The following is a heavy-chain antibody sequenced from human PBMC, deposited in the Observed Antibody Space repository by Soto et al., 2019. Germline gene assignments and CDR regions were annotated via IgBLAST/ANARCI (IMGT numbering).Heavy chain of an antibody. CDR1: GGTFSSYA. CDR3: ATARTYYDFWSGYPYYYYYGMDV. CDR2: IIPIFGTA. D-gene: IGHD3-3*01. Sequence: GTSVKVSCKASGGTFSSYAISWVRQAPGQGLEWMGGIIPIFGTANYAHKVQCRVTITADESTITAYMGLSSPRSEDTAVYYCATARTYYDFWSGYPYYYYYGMDVWAQATTVTASS. V-gene: IGHV1-69*13. J-gene: IGHJ6*02.